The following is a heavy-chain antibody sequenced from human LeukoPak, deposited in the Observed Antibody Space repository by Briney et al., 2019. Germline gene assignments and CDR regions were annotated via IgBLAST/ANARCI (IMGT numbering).Heavy chain of an antibody. V-gene: IGHV1-18*01. CDR3: ARGGSSGWRTPNDDY. CDR2: ISGYNGKT. J-gene: IGHJ4*02. CDR1: GYTFNTYG. D-gene: IGHD6-19*01. Sequence: ASVKVSCKASGYTFNTYGITWVRQAPGQGLEWMGWISGYNGKTKYAQKLQDRVTMTTDTSTTTAYMELRSLRSDDTAVYYCARGGSSGWRTPNDDYWGQGTLVTVSS.